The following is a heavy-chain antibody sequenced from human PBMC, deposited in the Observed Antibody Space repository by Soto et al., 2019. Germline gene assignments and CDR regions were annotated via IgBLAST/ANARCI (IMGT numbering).Heavy chain of an antibody. Sequence: QVQLVESGGGVVQPGRSLRLSCAASGFTFSSYGMHWVRQAPGKGLEWVAVISYDGSNKYYADSVKGRFTISRDNSKNTLYLQMNSLRAEDTAVYYCAKGPDHPYYYYGMDVWGQGTTVTVSS. CDR2: ISYDGSNK. CDR3: AKGPDHPYYYYGMDV. J-gene: IGHJ6*02. CDR1: GFTFSSYG. V-gene: IGHV3-30*18.